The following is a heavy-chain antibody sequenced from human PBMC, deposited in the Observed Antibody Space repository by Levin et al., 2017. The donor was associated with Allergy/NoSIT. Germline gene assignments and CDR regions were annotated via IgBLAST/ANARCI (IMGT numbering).Heavy chain of an antibody. CDR1: GFTFSNYW. V-gene: IGHV3-7*01. D-gene: IGHD2-21*02. CDR3: GVTPRRDPFDY. Sequence: AGGSLRLSYAVSGFTFSNYWMSWVRQAPGKGLEWVANIRDDGGEKYYVDSVKGRFTISRDNAKNTLYLQMNSLRVEDTAVYYCGVTPRRDPFDYWGQGTLVTVSS. CDR2: IRDDGGEK. J-gene: IGHJ4*02.